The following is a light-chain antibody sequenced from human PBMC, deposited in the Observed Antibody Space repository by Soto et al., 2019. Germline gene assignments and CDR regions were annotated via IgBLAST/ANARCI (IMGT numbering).Light chain of an antibody. J-gene: IGKJ4*01. V-gene: IGKV3-20*01. CDR2: RAS. Sequence: EIELTQSPDTLSSSPGERATLSCRASQSVSSTCLAWYQQQPGQAPRLLIYRASSRATGIPSRFSGSGSGTDFTLTISRLEPEDFVVYYCQQYESSPLTFGGGTKVEIK. CDR3: QQYESSPLT. CDR1: QSVSSTC.